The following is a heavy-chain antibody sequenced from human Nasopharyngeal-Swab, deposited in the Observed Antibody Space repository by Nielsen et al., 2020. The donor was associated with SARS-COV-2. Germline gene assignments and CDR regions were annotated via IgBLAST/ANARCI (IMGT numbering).Heavy chain of an antibody. Sequence: GGSLRLSCAASGFTFSSYSMNWVRQAPGKGLEWVSSISSSRSYIYYADSVKGRFTISRDNAKNSLYLQMNSLRAEDTAVYYCARDDGQWLNPVYYFDYWGQGTLVTVSS. V-gene: IGHV3-21*01. J-gene: IGHJ4*02. D-gene: IGHD6-19*01. CDR1: GFTFSSYS. CDR2: ISSSRSYI. CDR3: ARDDGQWLNPVYYFDY.